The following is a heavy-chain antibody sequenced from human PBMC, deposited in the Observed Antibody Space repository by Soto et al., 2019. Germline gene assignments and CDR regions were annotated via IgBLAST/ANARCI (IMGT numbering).Heavy chain of an antibody. Sequence: PSETLSLTCAVYGGSFSGYYWSWIRQPPGKGLEWIGEINHSGSTNYNPSLKSRVTISVDTSKNQFSLKLSSVTAADTAVYYCARGSRRSMVRGVSSRFNWFDPWGQGTLVTVSS. CDR3: ARGSRRSMVRGVSSRFNWFDP. J-gene: IGHJ5*02. CDR2: INHSGST. D-gene: IGHD3-10*01. CDR1: GGSFSGYY. V-gene: IGHV4-34*01.